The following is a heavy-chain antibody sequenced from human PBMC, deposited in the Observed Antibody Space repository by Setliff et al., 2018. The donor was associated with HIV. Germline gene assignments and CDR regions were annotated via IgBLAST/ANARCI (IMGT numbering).Heavy chain of an antibody. J-gene: IGHJ4*02. Sequence: ASETLSLTCTVSGGSIRGHYWSWIRQPPGKGLEWIGYIHYSGSTYFNPSLKSRVSISTDTSKNQFSLRLSSVTAADTAVYYCARGIPPYYYDSSGLNYFDYWGQGTLVTVSS. CDR3: ARGIPPYYYDSSGLNYFDY. CDR1: GGSIRGHY. V-gene: IGHV4-59*11. D-gene: IGHD3-22*01. CDR2: IHYSGST.